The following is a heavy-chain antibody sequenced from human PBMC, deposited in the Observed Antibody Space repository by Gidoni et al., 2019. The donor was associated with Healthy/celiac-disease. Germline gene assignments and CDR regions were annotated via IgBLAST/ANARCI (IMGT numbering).Heavy chain of an antibody. D-gene: IGHD6-13*01. J-gene: IGHJ6*02. CDR3: ARDSAAADNYGMDV. CDR2: IYYSGST. CDR1: GGSVSSGSYY. V-gene: IGHV4-61*01. Sequence: QVQLQESGPGLVKPSETLSLTCTVSGGSVSSGSYYWSWIRQPPGKGLEWIGYIYYSGSTNYNPSLKSRVTISVDTSKNQFSLKLSSVTAADTAVYYCARDSAAADNYGMDVWGQGTTVTVSS.